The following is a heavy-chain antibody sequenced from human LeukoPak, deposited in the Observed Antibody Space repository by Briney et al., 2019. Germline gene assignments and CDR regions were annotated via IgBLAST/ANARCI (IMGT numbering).Heavy chain of an antibody. V-gene: IGHV3-7*03. Sequence: GGSLRLSCAASGFTFSSYWMSWVRQAPGKGLEWVANIKQDGSEKYYVDSVKGRFTISRDNAKNSLYLQMNSLRAEYTAVYYCARERGYCSSTSCYPFDYWGQGTLVTVSS. D-gene: IGHD2-2*01. J-gene: IGHJ4*02. CDR2: IKQDGSEK. CDR1: GFTFSSYW. CDR3: ARERGYCSSTSCYPFDY.